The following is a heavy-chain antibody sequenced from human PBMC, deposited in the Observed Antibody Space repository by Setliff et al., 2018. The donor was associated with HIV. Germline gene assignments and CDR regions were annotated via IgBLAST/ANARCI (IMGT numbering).Heavy chain of an antibody. J-gene: IGHJ3*02. CDR1: DYSISSGFY. V-gene: IGHV4-38-2*01. CDR3: ARHAGSGAGDDGFDI. CDR2: DYHTEST. D-gene: IGHD6-19*01. Sequence: SATLSLTCAVSDYSISSGFYWGWIRQPPGKGLEWIGSDYHTESTYYTPALKSRVTMSADTSKNRFSLKLSSVTAADTAIFYCARHAGSGAGDDGFDIWGQGPLVTVSS.